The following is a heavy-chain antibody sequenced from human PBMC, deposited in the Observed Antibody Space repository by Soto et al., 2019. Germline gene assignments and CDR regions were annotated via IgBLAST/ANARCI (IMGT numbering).Heavy chain of an antibody. D-gene: IGHD5-12*01. Sequence: PGSSLRLSCKSSGFTFRSYAMIWFRHTPGKGLELVSSISGSCDKTYYADSVNGRFTFSRDNSKNTLYLQMNNLRVEDTAVYYCAKEWTPRRAFDHWGQGTLVTVSS. CDR1: GFTFRSYA. CDR2: ISGSCDKT. J-gene: IGHJ4*02. CDR3: AKEWTPRRAFDH. V-gene: IGHV3-23*01.